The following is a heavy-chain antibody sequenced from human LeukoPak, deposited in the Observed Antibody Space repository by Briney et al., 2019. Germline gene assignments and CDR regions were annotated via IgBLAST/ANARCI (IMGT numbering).Heavy chain of an antibody. CDR3: AHGSMYQLDY. CDR1: GFTFSNYA. Sequence: PGGSLRLSCATSGFTFSNYAMHWVRQAPGKGLEWVSFIRYDANNKYYADSVKGRFTISRDNSKNTLYLHMNSLRAEDTAVYYCAHGSMYQLDYWGQGTLVTVSS. J-gene: IGHJ4*02. CDR2: IRYDANNK. V-gene: IGHV3-30*02. D-gene: IGHD2-2*01.